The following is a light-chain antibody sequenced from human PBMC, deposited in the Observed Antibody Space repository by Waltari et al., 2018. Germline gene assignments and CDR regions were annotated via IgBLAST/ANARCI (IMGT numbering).Light chain of an antibody. CDR1: SSNIGTNP. J-gene: IGLJ1*01. CDR3: AAWDDTLNGYV. CDR2: SNN. V-gene: IGLV1-44*01. Sequence: QSVLTQPPSTSGTPGQRVTISCSGSSSNIGTNPVTSYQHLPGTAPKPLIYSNNQRPSGVPGRFSGSKSGTSASLAISGLQSEDEADYYCAAWDDTLNGYVFGTGTKVTVL.